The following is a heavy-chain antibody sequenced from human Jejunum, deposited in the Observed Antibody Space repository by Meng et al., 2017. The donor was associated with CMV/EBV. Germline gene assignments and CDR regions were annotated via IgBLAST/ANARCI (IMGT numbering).Heavy chain of an antibody. CDR2: IYYTGGT. V-gene: IGHV4-59*01. CDR1: GGSISGYY. CDR3: ARVRGGFDP. Sequence: LSCTVSGGSISGYYWSWIRQPPGKGLEWVGYIYYTGGTNYNPSLESRASIALDRSKNQISLKLTSVTAADTAVYYCARVRGGFDPWGQGTRVTVSS. J-gene: IGHJ5*02.